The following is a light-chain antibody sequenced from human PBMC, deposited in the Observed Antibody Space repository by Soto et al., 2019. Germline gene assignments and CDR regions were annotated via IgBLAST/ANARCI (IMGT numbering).Light chain of an antibody. CDR3: HQYGTSPRT. CDR2: GAS. J-gene: IGKJ1*01. CDR1: QRVTNSY. V-gene: IGKV3-20*01. Sequence: EIVLSQSPDTLSLSPGERATLSCRASQRVTNSYLAWYQQKPGQAPRLLIFGASSRATGIPDRFSGSGSGTDFTLTISSLEPEDFAFYFCHQYGTSPRTFGPGTKVEF.